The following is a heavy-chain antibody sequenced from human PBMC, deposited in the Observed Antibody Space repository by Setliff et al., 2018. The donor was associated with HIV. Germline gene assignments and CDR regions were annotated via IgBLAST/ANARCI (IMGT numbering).Heavy chain of an antibody. CDR2: SYPGDSDT. V-gene: IGHV5-51*01. D-gene: IGHD1-1*01. Sequence: GESLKISCKGVGYRFTSHWIAWVRQMPGKGLEWMGISYPGDSDTRYSPSVQGQVTFSADKNVSTAYLQWSSLKPSDTAMYYCAREIRTNEGGGLDIWGQGTLVTVSS. CDR1: GYRFTSHW. CDR3: AREIRTNEGGGLDI. J-gene: IGHJ3*02.